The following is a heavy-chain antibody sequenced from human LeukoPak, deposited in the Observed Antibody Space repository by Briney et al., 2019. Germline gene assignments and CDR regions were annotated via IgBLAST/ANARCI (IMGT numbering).Heavy chain of an antibody. V-gene: IGHV3-33*01. CDR3: ARADGWLVGVSY. J-gene: IGHJ4*02. CDR1: GFTFSSYG. CDR2: IWYDGSNK. D-gene: IGHD6-19*01. Sequence: GGSLRLSCAASGFTFSSYGMHWVRQAPGKGLEWVAVIWYDGSNKYYADSVKGRFTISRDNSKNTLYLQMNSLRAEDTAVYYCARADGWLVGVSYWGQGTLVTVSP.